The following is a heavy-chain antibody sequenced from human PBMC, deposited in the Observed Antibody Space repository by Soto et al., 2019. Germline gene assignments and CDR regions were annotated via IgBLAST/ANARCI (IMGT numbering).Heavy chain of an antibody. CDR3: ARDPKTSGGQHWAFNYFDS. CDR1: GFSFSISP. J-gene: IGHJ4*02. D-gene: IGHD7-27*01. V-gene: IGHV3-30-3*01. CDR2: ISYDGTNK. Sequence: QVQLVESGGGVVQPGRSLRLSCAASGFSFSISPMHWVRQAPGKVQEWVALISYDGTNKFYADSVKGRFTISRDNSKSTLYLQVDSLRPEDAAVYYCARDPKTSGGQHWAFNYFDSWGQGTLVTVSS.